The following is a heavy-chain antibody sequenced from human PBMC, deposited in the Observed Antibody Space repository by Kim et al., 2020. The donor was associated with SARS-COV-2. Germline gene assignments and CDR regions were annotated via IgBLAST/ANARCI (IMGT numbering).Heavy chain of an antibody. CDR3: TKRTSGAWPFDF. CDR1: GFTFTSYA. J-gene: IGHJ4*02. Sequence: GGSLRLSCEASGFTFTSYAMPWVRQAPGKGLEWVASIGITGGNTYYADSVKGRFTISRDNSRDTLFLHMNSLRAEDTAVYYCTKRTSGAWPFDFWGQGTLVTVSS. V-gene: IGHV3-23*01. D-gene: IGHD2-2*01. CDR2: IGITGGNT.